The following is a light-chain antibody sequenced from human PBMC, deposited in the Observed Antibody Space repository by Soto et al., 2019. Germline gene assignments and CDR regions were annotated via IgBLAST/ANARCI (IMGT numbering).Light chain of an antibody. V-gene: IGKV3D-20*02. CDR2: DAF. Sequence: EIVLTQSPGTLSLSPGERATLSCRASQSVSSSYLAWYQQKPGQAPRLLIYDAFNRATGIPARFSGSASGTDFTLTISSLEPEDFAVYYCQQRSSWPWTFGQGTKVDIK. J-gene: IGKJ1*01. CDR3: QQRSSWPWT. CDR1: QSVSSSY.